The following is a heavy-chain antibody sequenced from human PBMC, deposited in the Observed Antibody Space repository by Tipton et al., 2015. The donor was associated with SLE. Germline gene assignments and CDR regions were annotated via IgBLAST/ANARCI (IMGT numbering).Heavy chain of an antibody. Sequence: SLRLSCAASGFTFSSYGMHWVRQAPGKGLEWVSYISSSGSTIYYADSVKGRFTISRDNAKNSLYLQMNSLRAEDTAVYYCTTSRAPGGYWGQGTLVTVSS. CDR1: GFTFSSYG. J-gene: IGHJ4*02. D-gene: IGHD1-14*01. CDR2: ISSSGSTI. CDR3: TTSRAPGGY. V-gene: IGHV3-48*03.